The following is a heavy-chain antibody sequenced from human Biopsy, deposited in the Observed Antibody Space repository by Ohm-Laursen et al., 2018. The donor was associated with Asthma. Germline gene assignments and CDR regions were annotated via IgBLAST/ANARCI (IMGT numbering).Heavy chain of an antibody. V-gene: IGHV4-59*01. CDR1: GGSISSDY. Sequence: GTLSLTCTVSGGSISSDYWSWLRQSPGKGLEWIGYIHNSGNTNYNPSLKSRVTISLDTSKNHFSLRLSFVTAADTAVYFCARGRGRGIQLWSLDPWGQGILVTVSS. J-gene: IGHJ5*02. D-gene: IGHD5-18*01. CDR2: IHNSGNT. CDR3: ARGRGRGIQLWSLDP.